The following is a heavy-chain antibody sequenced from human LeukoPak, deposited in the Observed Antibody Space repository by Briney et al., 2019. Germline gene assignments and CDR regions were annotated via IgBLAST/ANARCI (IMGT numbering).Heavy chain of an antibody. D-gene: IGHD6-13*01. CDR2: ISPTGSTT. CDR1: GFSFSGHW. V-gene: IGHV3-74*01. CDR3: ARGPSSNWSGLDF. Sequence: GGSLRLSCAASGFSFSGHWMHWARQLPGKGLVWVSRISPTGSTTSYADPVKGRFTVSRDNAKNTLYLQVNNLRAEDTAVYYCARGPSSNWSGLDFWGQGTLLTVSS. J-gene: IGHJ4*02.